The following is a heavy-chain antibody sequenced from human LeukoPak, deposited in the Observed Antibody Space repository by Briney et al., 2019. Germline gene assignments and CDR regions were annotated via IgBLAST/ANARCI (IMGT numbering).Heavy chain of an antibody. CDR1: GYTFTSYW. D-gene: IGHD3-10*01. V-gene: IGHV5-51*01. Sequence: PGESLKISCKGTGYTFTSYWIGWVRQMPGKGLEWMGIIYPSDSDTRYSPSFQGQVTISADKSISTAYLQWSSLKASDTAIYYCARPVHISGEYTAVDYWGQGTLVTVSS. CDR3: ARPVHISGEYTAVDY. J-gene: IGHJ4*02. CDR2: IYPSDSDT.